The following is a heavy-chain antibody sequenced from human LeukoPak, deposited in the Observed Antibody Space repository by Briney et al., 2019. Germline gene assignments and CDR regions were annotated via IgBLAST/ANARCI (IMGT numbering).Heavy chain of an antibody. Sequence: GGSLRLSCAASGFTVSTNYMSWVRRAPGKGLEWVSVIYSGGSTNYADSVKGRFTISRDNSKNTLYLQMNSLRAEDTAVYYCARDLSGPLDYWGQGTLVTVSS. J-gene: IGHJ4*02. CDR2: IYSGGST. CDR1: GFTVSTNY. V-gene: IGHV3-66*01. CDR3: ARDLSGPLDY. D-gene: IGHD5-12*01.